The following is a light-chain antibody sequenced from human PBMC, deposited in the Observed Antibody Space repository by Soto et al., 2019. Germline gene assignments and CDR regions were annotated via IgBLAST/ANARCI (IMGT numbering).Light chain of an antibody. CDR1: QSISSW. CDR3: QQYNSYSEK. V-gene: IGKV1-5*03. Sequence: DIQMTQSPSTLSASVGDRVTITCRASQSISSWLAWYQQKPGKAPKLLIYKASSLESGVPSRFSGSGSGTEFTLTISSLQPDDFATCYCQQYNSYSEKFGQGTKVDIK. CDR2: KAS. J-gene: IGKJ1*01.